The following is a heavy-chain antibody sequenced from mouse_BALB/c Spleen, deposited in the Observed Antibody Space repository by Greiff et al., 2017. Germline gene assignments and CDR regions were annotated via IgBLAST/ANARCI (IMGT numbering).Heavy chain of an antibody. Sequence: VQLQQSGAELVRPGALVKLSCKASGFNIKDYYMHWVKQRPEQGLEWIGWIDPENGNTIYDPKFQGKASITADTSSNTAYLQLSSLTSEDTAVYYCARGHGNSLFVYWGQGTLVTVSA. J-gene: IGHJ3*01. CDR3: ARGHGNSLFVY. CDR2: IDPENGNT. V-gene: IGHV14-1*02. D-gene: IGHD2-1*01. CDR1: GFNIKDYY.